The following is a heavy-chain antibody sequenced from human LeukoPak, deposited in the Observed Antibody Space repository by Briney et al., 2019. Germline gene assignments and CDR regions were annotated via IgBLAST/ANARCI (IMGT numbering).Heavy chain of an antibody. CDR1: GGSISSYY. D-gene: IGHD1-1*01. CDR3: AGEERLRFDP. J-gene: IGHJ5*02. V-gene: IGHV4-59*01. Sequence: PSETLSLTCTVSGGSISSYYWSWIRQPPGKGLEWIGYIYYTGSTNYNPSLQSRVTISVDTSKNQFSLKLSSVTAADTAVYYCAGEERLRFDPWGPGTLVTVSS. CDR2: IYYTGST.